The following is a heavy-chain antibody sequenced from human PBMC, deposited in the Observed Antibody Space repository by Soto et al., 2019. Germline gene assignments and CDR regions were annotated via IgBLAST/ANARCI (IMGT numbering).Heavy chain of an antibody. CDR3: AYLPCSGGSCYWSSFSGMDV. V-gene: IGHV2-5*02. Sequence: QITLKESGPTLVKPTQTLTLTCTFSGFSLSTSGVGVAWIRQPPGEALEWLALIYWDADKRYRPSLESRLTSTKDASKNGLVLTMTNVDSVDTVTSCCAYLPCSGGSCYWSSFSGMDVWGQGTTVTVSS. D-gene: IGHD2-15*01. J-gene: IGHJ6*02. CDR1: GFSLSTSGVG. CDR2: IYWDADK.